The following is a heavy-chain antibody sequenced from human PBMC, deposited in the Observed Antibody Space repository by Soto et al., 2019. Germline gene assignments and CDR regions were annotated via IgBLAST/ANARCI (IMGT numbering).Heavy chain of an antibody. D-gene: IGHD5-18*01. Sequence: QAQLVESGGGVGQPGRSLRLSCAASGFTFSSYGMHWVRQAPGTGLEWVAVISYDGGLQHYADSVKGRFTISRDNSKNMVLLQMNSLRAEDTAVHYCVSDRGYGHASVPYSWGQGTLVSVSS. V-gene: IGHV3-30*03. CDR1: GFTFSSYG. J-gene: IGHJ4*02. CDR2: ISYDGGLQ. CDR3: VSDRGYGHASVPYS.